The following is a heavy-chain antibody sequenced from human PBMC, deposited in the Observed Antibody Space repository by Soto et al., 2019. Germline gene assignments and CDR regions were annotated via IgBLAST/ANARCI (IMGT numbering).Heavy chain of an antibody. J-gene: IGHJ4*02. Sequence: EVQLLASGGGLVQPGGSLRLSCAASGFTFSAYAMSWVRQAPGKGLEWVSAISGTSPSTYYADSVQGRFTISRDGSRKTLFLQMNTLRAEDTAVYFCAIRIFGVEYWGQGTQVTVSS. V-gene: IGHV3-23*01. D-gene: IGHD3-3*01. CDR1: GFTFSAYA. CDR2: ISGTSPST. CDR3: AIRIFGVEY.